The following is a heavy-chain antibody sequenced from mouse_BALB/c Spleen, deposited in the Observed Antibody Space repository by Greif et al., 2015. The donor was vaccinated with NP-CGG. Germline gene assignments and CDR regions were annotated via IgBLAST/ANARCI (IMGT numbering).Heavy chain of an antibody. D-gene: IGHD1-1*01. Sequence: VQLQQSGAELVRGGASVKLSCTASGFNIKDYYMHWVKQRPEQGLEWIGWIDPENGDTEYAPKFQGKATMTADTSSNTASLPLSSLTSEDTAIYYCKAAYTGFAYWGQETLVTGST. J-gene: IGHJ3*01. V-gene: IGHV14-4*02. CDR2: IDPENGDT. CDR1: GFNIKDYY. CDR3: KAAYTGFAY.